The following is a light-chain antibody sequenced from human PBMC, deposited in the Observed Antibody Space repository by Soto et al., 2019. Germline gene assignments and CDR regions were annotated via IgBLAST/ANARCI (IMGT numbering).Light chain of an antibody. CDR1: SSDVGGYIY. CDR2: DVS. Sequence: QSALTQPASVSGSPGQSITISCTGTSSDVGGYIYVSWYQQHPGKAPKLMIYDVSNRPSGVSNRFSGSKSGNTASLTISGLQPEDEADYYCNSYTSSGTGVFGTGTKLTVL. CDR3: NSYTSSGTGV. J-gene: IGLJ1*01. V-gene: IGLV2-14*01.